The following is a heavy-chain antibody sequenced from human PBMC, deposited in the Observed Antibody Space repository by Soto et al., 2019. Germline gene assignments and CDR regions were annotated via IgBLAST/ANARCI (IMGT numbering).Heavy chain of an antibody. D-gene: IGHD2-21*02. Sequence: QVQLVESGGGVVQPGRSLRLSCAASGFTFSSYAMHWVRQAPGKGLEWVAVISYDGSNKYYADSVKGRFTISRDNSKNTLYLQMNSLRAEDTAVYYCARDPIRAYCGGDGYSRSPPLLDYWGQGTLVTVSS. CDR3: ARDPIRAYCGGDGYSRSPPLLDY. V-gene: IGHV3-30-3*01. J-gene: IGHJ4*02. CDR1: GFTFSSYA. CDR2: ISYDGSNK.